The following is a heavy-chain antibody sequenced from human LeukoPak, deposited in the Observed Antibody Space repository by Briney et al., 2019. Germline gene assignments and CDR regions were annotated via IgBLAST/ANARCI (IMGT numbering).Heavy chain of an antibody. CDR3: AKDLSVGWWGMATAEYFQH. J-gene: IGHJ1*01. CDR1: GFTFSSYA. V-gene: IGHV3-23*01. CDR2: ISGSGGST. Sequence: GGSLRLSCAASGFTFSSYAMSRVRQAPGKGLEWVSAISGSGGSTYYADSVKGRFTISRDNSKNTLYLQMNSLRAEDTAVYYCAKDLSVGWWGMATAEYFQHWGQGTLVTVSS. D-gene: IGHD2-8*02.